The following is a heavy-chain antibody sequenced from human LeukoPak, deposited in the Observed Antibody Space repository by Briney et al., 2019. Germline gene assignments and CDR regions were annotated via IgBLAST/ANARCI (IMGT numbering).Heavy chain of an antibody. J-gene: IGHJ3*02. CDR1: GGSISTYY. CDR2: IYYSGST. Sequence: SETLSLTCTVSGGSISTYYWSWIRQPPGKGLEWIGYIYYSGSTNYNPSLKSRVTISVDTSKNQSSLKLSSVTAADTAVYYCVRRQWLGFNMAFDIWGQGTMVTVSS. CDR3: VRRQWLGFNMAFDI. D-gene: IGHD6-19*01. V-gene: IGHV4-59*08.